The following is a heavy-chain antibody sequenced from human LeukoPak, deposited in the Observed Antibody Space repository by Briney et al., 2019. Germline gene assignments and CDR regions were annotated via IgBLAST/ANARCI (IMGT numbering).Heavy chain of an antibody. V-gene: IGHV4-59*12. Sequence: SSETLSLTCTVSGGSMSSYFWSWIRQPPGKGLEWIGYIYYSGNTNYNPSLKSRVTISVDTSMNQFSLKLSSVTAADTAVYYCARLTQYYYYMDVWGKGTTVTISS. CDR3: ARLTQYYYYMDV. CDR2: IYYSGNT. J-gene: IGHJ6*03. CDR1: GGSMSSYF.